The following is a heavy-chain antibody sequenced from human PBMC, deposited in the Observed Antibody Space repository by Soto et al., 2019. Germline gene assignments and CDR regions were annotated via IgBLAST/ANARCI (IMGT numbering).Heavy chain of an antibody. CDR3: VRRHVSATGIDWFDP. J-gene: IGHJ5*02. V-gene: IGHV1-3*01. CDR2: INAANGDT. CDR1: GYTFTSYG. Sequence: GASVKVSCKASGYTFTSYGIHWVRQAPGQRLEWMGWINAANGDTTYSPKFQGRVTITRDTSASTAYMELSSLRSEDTAVYYCVRRHVSATGIDWFDPWGQGTLVTVSS. D-gene: IGHD6-13*01.